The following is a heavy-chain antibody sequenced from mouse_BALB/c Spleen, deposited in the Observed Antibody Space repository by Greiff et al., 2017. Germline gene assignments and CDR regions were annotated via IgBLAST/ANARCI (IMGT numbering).Heavy chain of an antibody. CDR1: GFTFSSYA. Sequence: EVMLVESGGGLVKPGGSLKLSCAASGFTFSSYAMSWVRQTPEKRLEWVASISSGGSTYYPDSVKGRFTISRDNARNILYLQMSSLKSEDTAMYYCARDYYAMDYWGQGTSVTVSS. V-gene: IGHV5-6-5*01. J-gene: IGHJ4*01. CDR3: ARDYYAMDY. CDR2: ISSGGST.